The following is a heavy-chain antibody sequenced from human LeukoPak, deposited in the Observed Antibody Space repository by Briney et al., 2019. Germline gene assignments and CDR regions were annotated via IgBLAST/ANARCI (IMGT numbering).Heavy chain of an antibody. D-gene: IGHD1-26*01. CDR1: VAPIRSGSYY. V-gene: IGHV4-61*02. J-gene: IGHJ4*02. CDR2: IYTSGST. CDR3: ARRVGATDLFDY. Sequence: PSETLSLTSTVSVAPIRSGSYYGSWIRQPAGKDLEGIGRIYTSGSTNYNPSLKSRVTISVDTSKNQFSLKLSSVTAADTAVYYCARRVGATDLFDYWGQGTLVTVSS.